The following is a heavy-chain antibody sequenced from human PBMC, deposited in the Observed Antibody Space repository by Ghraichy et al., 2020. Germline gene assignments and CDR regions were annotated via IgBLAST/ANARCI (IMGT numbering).Heavy chain of an antibody. D-gene: IGHD2-21*02. J-gene: IGHJ4*02. CDR1: GFTFSSYA. CDR2: ISGSGGST. CDR3: AKTPGGGDYYQYYFDY. Sequence: GGSLRLSCAASGFTFSSYAMSWVRQAPGKGLEWVSAISGSGGSTYYADSVKGRFTISRDNSKNTLYLQMNSLRAEDTAVYYCAKTPGGGDYYQYYFDYWGQGTLVTVSS. V-gene: IGHV3-23*01.